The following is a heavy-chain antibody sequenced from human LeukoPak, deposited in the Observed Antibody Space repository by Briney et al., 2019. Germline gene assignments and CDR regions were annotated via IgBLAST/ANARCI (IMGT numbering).Heavy chain of an antibody. D-gene: IGHD5-18*01. V-gene: IGHV3-7*01. Sequence: GGSLRLSCAASGFTFTKNWITWVRQAPGKGLEWVANIKQDGTEKYYVDSVKGRFTISRDNAKNSVYLQMNSLRAEDTAIYYCARDLRAGSYAFDWGQGTLVTVSS. CDR3: ARDLRAGSYAFD. J-gene: IGHJ4*02. CDR1: GFTFTKNW. CDR2: IKQDGTEK.